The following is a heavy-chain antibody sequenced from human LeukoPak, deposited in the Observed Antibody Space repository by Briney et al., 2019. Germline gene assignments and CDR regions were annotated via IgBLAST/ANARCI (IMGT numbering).Heavy chain of an antibody. D-gene: IGHD1-26*01. V-gene: IGHV3-74*01. CDR3: ARDGGNYHLGAFDI. CDR1: GFTFSSYS. CDR2: INSDGSST. Sequence: GGSLRLSCAASGFTFSSYSMNWVRQAPGKGLVWVSRINSDGSSTIYADSVKGRFTFSRDNAKNTLYLQMNSLRAEDTAVYYCARDGGNYHLGAFDIWGQGTMVTVSS. J-gene: IGHJ3*02.